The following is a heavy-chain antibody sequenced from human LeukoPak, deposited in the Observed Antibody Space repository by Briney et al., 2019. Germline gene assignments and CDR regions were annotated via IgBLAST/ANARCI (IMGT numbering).Heavy chain of an antibody. CDR2: ISGSGDYT. CDR3: ARDSVLLWFGDLPYYFDI. J-gene: IGHJ4*02. D-gene: IGHD3-10*01. V-gene: IGHV3-23*01. Sequence: GGSLRLSCAASGFTFNSYAMSWVRQAPGKGLEWVSAISGSGDYTYYADSVKGRVTISRDNSKNTLYLQMSSLRAEDTAVYYCARDSVLLWFGDLPYYFDIWGQGTLVTVSS. CDR1: GFTFNSYA.